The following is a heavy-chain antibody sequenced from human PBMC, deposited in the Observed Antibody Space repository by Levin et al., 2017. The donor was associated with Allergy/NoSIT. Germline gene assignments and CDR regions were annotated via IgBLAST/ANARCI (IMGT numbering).Heavy chain of an antibody. J-gene: IGHJ4*02. CDR2: IIPIFGTA. V-gene: IGHV1-69*01. CDR3: ARATLYSSGWYSPRFDY. Sequence: KISCKASGGTFSSYAISWVRQAPGQGLEWMGGIIPIFGTANYAQKFQGRVTITADESTSTAYMELSSLRSEDTAVYYCARATLYSSGWYSPRFDYWGQGTLVTVSS. CDR1: GGTFSSYA. D-gene: IGHD6-19*01.